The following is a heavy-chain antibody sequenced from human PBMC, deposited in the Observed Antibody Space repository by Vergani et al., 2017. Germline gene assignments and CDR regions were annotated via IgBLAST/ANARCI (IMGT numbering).Heavy chain of an antibody. CDR3: ARDLFYYDSSGYYSGFLYY. D-gene: IGHD3-22*01. Sequence: EVQLVESGGGLVKPGGSLRLSCAASGFTFSSYSMNWVRQAPGKGLEWVSSISSSSSYIYYADSVKGRFTISRDNAKNSLYLQMNSLRAEDTAVYYCARDLFYYDSSGYYSGFLYYWGQGTLVTVSS. CDR1: GFTFSSYS. J-gene: IGHJ4*02. V-gene: IGHV3-21*01. CDR2: ISSSSSYI.